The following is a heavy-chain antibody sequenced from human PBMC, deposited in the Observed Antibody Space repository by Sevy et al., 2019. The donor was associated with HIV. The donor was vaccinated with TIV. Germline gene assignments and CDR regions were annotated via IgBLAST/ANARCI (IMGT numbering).Heavy chain of an antibody. CDR3: ARGSYGDTGDAFDL. Sequence: SETLSLTCAVYGGSFSGDYWSWIHQPPGKALEWIGEINHRESTNYNPSLRSRVTISVDPSKNQFSLKLSTVTAADTAVYYCARGSYGDTGDAFDLWGQGTMVTVSS. D-gene: IGHD5-18*01. V-gene: IGHV4-34*01. CDR1: GGSFSGDY. J-gene: IGHJ3*01. CDR2: INHREST.